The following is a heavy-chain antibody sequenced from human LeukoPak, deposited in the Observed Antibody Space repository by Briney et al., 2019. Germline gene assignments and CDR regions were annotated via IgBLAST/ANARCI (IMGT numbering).Heavy chain of an antibody. V-gene: IGHV3-7*01. D-gene: IGHD6-25*01. Sequence: PGGSLRLSCVASGFTFSSYWMNWVRQAPGKRLEWVANIKEDGSARYYADSVRGRFTISRDNAKNSLYLQITSLGVEDTAVYYCARVATWSAGAFWGQGTLVTVSS. CDR3: ARVATWSAGAF. CDR2: IKEDGSAR. J-gene: IGHJ4*02. CDR1: GFTFSSYW.